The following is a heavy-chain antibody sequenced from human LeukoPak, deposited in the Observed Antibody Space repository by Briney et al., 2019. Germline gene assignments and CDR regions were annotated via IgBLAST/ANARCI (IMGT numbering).Heavy chain of an antibody. D-gene: IGHD1-14*01. CDR2: INSDGSST. CDR3: AKEYSVRNQFDH. V-gene: IGHV3-74*01. Sequence: GGSLRLSCAASGFTFSSYWMHWVRQAQGKGLVWVSRINSDGSSTSYADSVKGRFTISRDNAKNTLYLQMNSLRAEDTAVYYCAKEYSVRNQFDHWGQGTLVAVSS. J-gene: IGHJ4*02. CDR1: GFTFSSYW.